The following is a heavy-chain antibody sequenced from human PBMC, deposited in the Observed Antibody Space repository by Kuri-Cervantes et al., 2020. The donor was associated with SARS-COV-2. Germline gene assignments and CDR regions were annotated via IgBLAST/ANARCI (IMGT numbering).Heavy chain of an antibody. CDR2: ISGSGGST. CDR3: ANDLHPPLCYNKDYFYGMDV. V-gene: IGHV3-23*01. J-gene: IGHJ6*02. Sequence: GESLKISCAASGFTFSSYAMTWVRQAPGKGLEWVSAISGSGGSTYYADSVKGRFTISRDNSKNTLFMQMKSLRAEDTAVYYRANDLHPPLCYNKDYFYGMDVWGQGTMVTVSS. CDR1: GFTFSSYA. D-gene: IGHD5-24*01.